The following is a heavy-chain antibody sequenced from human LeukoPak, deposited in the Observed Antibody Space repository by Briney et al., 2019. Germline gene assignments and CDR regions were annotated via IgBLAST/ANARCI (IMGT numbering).Heavy chain of an antibody. D-gene: IGHD6-13*01. Sequence: SETLSLTCTVSGGSISSGGYYWSWIRQPPGKGLEWIGYIYHSGSTYYNPSLKSRVTISVDRSKNQFSLKLSSVTAADTAVYYCARESRAAGAIDYWGQEPWSPSPQ. CDR2: IYHSGST. J-gene: IGHJ4*01. CDR3: ARESRAAGAIDY. V-gene: IGHV4-30-2*01. CDR1: GGSISSGGYY.